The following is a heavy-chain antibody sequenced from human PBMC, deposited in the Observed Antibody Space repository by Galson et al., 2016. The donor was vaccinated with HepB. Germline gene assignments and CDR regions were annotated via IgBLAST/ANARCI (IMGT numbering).Heavy chain of an antibody. Sequence: LRLSCAASGFTFTTYSMNWVRQAPGKGLEWVSSIDISSSYIHYADSLKGRFTISRDNPKKLLYLQMNSLRAEDTAVYYCARGGSSGWDWGQGTLVTVSS. CDR1: GFTFTTYS. J-gene: IGHJ4*02. V-gene: IGHV3-21*01. CDR3: ARGGSSGWD. D-gene: IGHD6-19*01. CDR2: IDISSSYI.